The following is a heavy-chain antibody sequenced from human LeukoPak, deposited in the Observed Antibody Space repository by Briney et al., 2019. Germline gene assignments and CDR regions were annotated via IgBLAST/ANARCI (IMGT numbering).Heavy chain of an antibody. D-gene: IGHD3-9*01. J-gene: IGHJ4*02. Sequence: PGGSLRLSCAASGFTFSSYEMNWVRQAPGKGLEWVSYISSSGSTIYYADSVKGRFTISRDNAKNSLYLQINSLRAEDTAVYYCAREGGDILTGSYDYWGQGTLVTVSS. CDR2: ISSSGSTI. CDR3: AREGGDILTGSYDY. V-gene: IGHV3-48*03. CDR1: GFTFSSYE.